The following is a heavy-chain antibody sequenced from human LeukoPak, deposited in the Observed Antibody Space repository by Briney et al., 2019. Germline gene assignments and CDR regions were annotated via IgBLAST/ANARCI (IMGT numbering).Heavy chain of an antibody. V-gene: IGHV3-53*01. CDR1: GFIASSNY. CDR3: ASFSGTDYVYYFAS. CDR2: IYTRGST. J-gene: IGHJ4*02. Sequence: GGSLRLSCAASGFIASSNYMSRVRQAPGKRPEWVPVIYTRGSTYYPNPEKGPITIPRDKSKNTPYPQMHNLKTQHTAVYYCASFSGTDYVYYFASWGQGTLVTVYS. D-gene: IGHD1-26*01.